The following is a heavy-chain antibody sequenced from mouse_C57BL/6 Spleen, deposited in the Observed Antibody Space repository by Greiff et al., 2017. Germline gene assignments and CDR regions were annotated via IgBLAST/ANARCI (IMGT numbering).Heavy chain of an antibody. CDR1: GYTFTSYW. D-gene: IGHD1-1*01. CDR2: IYPSDSET. J-gene: IGHJ4*01. CDR3: ASNYGSSSYYAMDY. V-gene: IGHV1-61*01. Sequence: QVQLQQSGAELVRPGSSVKLSCKASGYTFTSYWMDWVKQRPGQGLEWIGNIYPSDSETHYNQKFKDKATLTVDKSSSTAYMQLSSLTSEDSAVYYCASNYGSSSYYAMDYWGQGTSVTVSS.